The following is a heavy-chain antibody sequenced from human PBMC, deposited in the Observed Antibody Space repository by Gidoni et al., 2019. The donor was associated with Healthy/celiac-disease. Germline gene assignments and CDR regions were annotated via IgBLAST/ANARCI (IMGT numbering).Heavy chain of an antibody. CDR2: IWYDGSNK. Sequence: QVQLVESGGGVVQPGRSLRLSCAASGFTFSSYGMHWVRQAPGKGLEWVAVIWYDGSNKYYADSVKGRFTISRDNSKNTLYLQMNSLRAEDTAVYYCARGAGFGGWFDPWGQGTLVTVSS. J-gene: IGHJ5*02. V-gene: IGHV3-33*01. CDR1: GFTFSSYG. CDR3: ARGAGFGGWFDP. D-gene: IGHD3-16*01.